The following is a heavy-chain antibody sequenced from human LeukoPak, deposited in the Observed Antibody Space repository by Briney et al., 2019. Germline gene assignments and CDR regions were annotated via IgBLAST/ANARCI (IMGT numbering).Heavy chain of an antibody. Sequence: SETLSLTCAFSGGSISSGSYYWGWIRQPPGKGLEWIASMSYSGSTSYNPSLKSRVTISVDSPKNQFSLRLTSATAADTAVYYCARYSTSSGWFDPWGQGTLVTVSS. CDR2: MSYSGST. J-gene: IGHJ5*02. V-gene: IGHV4-39*01. CDR1: GGSISSGSYY. CDR3: ARYSTSSGWFDP. D-gene: IGHD6-6*01.